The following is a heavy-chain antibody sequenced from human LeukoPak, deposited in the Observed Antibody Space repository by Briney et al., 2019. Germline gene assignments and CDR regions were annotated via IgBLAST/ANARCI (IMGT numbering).Heavy chain of an antibody. CDR1: GYSISSGYY. D-gene: IGHD3-16*01. CDR2: IYHSGST. CDR3: AREKFNYDLLHYFDY. V-gene: IGHV4-38-2*02. J-gene: IGHJ4*02. Sequence: SETLSLTCAVSGYSISSGYYWGWIRQPLGKGLEWIGSIYHSGSTYCNPSLKSRVTISVDTSKNQFSLKLSSVTAADTAVYYCAREKFNYDLLHYFDYWGQGTLVTVSS.